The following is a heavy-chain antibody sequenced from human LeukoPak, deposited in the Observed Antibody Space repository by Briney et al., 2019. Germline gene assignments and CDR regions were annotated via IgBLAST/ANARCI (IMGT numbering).Heavy chain of an antibody. CDR1: GLTFSTSG. D-gene: IGHD1-14*01. Sequence: GGSLRLSCTASGLTFSTSGFNWVRQAPGKGLEWVAPIGPTGSDRYHADSIKGRFTISRDNANNFLYLQMNSLRAEDTAVYYCPTKTNGRHYDYGGQGPLLTVSS. CDR3: PTKTNGRHYDY. J-gene: IGHJ4*02. V-gene: IGHV3-21*06. CDR2: IGPTGSDR.